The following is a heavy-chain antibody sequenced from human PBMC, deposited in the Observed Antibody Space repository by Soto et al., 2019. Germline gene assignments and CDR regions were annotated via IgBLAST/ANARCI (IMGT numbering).Heavy chain of an antibody. CDR1: GFTFSSYD. Sequence: EVQLVESGGGLVQPGGSLRLSCAASGFTFSSYDMHWVRQATGKGLEWVSAIGTAGDTYYPGSVKGRFTISRENAKNSLYLQMNSQRAGDTAVYYCARADVYYDYIWGSYRDYAFDIWGQGTMVTVSS. CDR2: IGTAGDT. D-gene: IGHD3-16*02. CDR3: ARADVYYDYIWGSYRDYAFDI. J-gene: IGHJ3*02. V-gene: IGHV3-13*01.